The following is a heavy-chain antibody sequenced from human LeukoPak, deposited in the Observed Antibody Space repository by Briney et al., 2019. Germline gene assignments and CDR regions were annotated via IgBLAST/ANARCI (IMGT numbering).Heavy chain of an antibody. V-gene: IGHV4-39*01. CDR2: IYYSGST. CDR1: GGSISSYY. CDR3: ARLNNVLRFLEWPEDAFDI. J-gene: IGHJ3*02. D-gene: IGHD3-3*01. Sequence: SETLSLTCTVSGGSISSYYWGWIRQPPGKGLEWIGSIYYSGSTYSNPSLKSRVTISVDTSKNQFSLKLSSVTAADTAVYYCARLNNVLRFLEWPEDAFDIWGQGTMVTVSS.